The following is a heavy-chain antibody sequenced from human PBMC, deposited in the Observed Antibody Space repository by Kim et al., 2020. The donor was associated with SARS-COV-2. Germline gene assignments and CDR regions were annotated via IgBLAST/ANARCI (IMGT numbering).Heavy chain of an antibody. D-gene: IGHD3-3*01. CDR1: GFTFSSYG. Sequence: GGSLRLSCAASGFTFSSYGMHWVRQAPGKGLEWVAVIWYDGSNKYYADSVKGRFTISRDNSKNTLYLQMNSLRAEDTAVYYCAREKDFWSGSGFGMDVWGQGTTVTVSS. CDR3: AREKDFWSGSGFGMDV. V-gene: IGHV3-33*01. J-gene: IGHJ6*02. CDR2: IWYDGSNK.